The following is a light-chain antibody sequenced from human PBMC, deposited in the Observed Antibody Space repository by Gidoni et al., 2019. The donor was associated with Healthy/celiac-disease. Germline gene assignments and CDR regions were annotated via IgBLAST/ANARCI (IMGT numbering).Light chain of an antibody. V-gene: IGKV3-11*01. CDR2: DAS. CDR1: QSVSSY. Sequence: EIVLTQSPATLSLSPGERATLSCRASQSVSSYLAWYQQKPGQAPRLLIYDASNRATGIPARCSGSGSGTDFTLTSSSLEPEDFAVYYCQQRSNWLLTFGGGTKVEIK. CDR3: QQRSNWLLT. J-gene: IGKJ4*01.